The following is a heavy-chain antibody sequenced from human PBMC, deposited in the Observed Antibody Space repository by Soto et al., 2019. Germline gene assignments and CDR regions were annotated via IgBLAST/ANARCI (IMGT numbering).Heavy chain of an antibody. CDR2: ISGSGGGT. Sequence: EVPLLESGGGLVQPGGSLRLSCAASGFTFSSYAMTWVRQAPGKGLEWVSAISGSGGGTYYADSVKGRFTISRDNSKNFLTLQXNSLRAGDTAVYYCAKDAGYWCGGNCYSYHVAFDIWGHVTLVTVSS. CDR3: AKDAGYWCGGNCYSYHVAFDI. V-gene: IGHV3-23*01. D-gene: IGHD2-15*01. J-gene: IGHJ3*02. CDR1: GFTFSSYA.